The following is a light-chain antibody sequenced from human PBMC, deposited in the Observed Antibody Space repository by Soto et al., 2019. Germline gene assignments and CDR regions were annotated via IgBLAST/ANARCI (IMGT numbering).Light chain of an antibody. CDR1: QSVSSY. J-gene: IGKJ5*01. V-gene: IGKV3-11*01. Sequence: EIVLTQSPATLSLSPGERATLSCRASQSVSSYLAWYQQKPGQAPRLLIYDASNRATGIPARFSGSGSGTDFTLTISSLEPEDFAVYYCQQPSNWVFGQGTRLEIK. CDR3: QQPSNWV. CDR2: DAS.